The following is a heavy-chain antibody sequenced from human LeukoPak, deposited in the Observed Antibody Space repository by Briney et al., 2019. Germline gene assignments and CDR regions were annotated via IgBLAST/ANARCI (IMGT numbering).Heavy chain of an antibody. CDR3: ATSGYSSSWYFG. V-gene: IGHV3-48*01. Sequence: GGSLRLSCAASGFTFSNYSMNWVRQAPGKGLEWVSYISRSSTTIYYADSVRGRFTISRDNAKNSLYLQMNSLRAEDTAVYYCATSGYSSSWYFGWGQGTLVTVSS. J-gene: IGHJ4*02. CDR2: ISRSSTTI. D-gene: IGHD6-13*01. CDR1: GFTFSNYS.